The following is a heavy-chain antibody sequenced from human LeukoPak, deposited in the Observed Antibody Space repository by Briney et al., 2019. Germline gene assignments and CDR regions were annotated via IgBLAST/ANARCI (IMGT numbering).Heavy chain of an antibody. J-gene: IGHJ4*02. V-gene: IGHV3-11*01. Sequence: PGGSLRLSCVGSAFTFSEYSMSWIRQAPGRELEWISSITESGGTEYYADSVKGRFSISRDNAKSALYLQMNSLRAEDTAVYYCARYYDILTGYPLPDYWGQGTLVTVSS. CDR1: AFTFSEYS. D-gene: IGHD3-9*01. CDR3: ARYYDILTGYPLPDY. CDR2: ITESGGTE.